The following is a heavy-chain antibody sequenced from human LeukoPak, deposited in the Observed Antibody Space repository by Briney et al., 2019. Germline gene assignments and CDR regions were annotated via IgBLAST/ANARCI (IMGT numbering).Heavy chain of an antibody. V-gene: IGHV1-2*02. CDR2: INPNSGGT. CDR1: GYTFTGYY. Sequence: ASVKVSCKASGYTFTGYYMHWVRRAPGQGLEWMGWINPNSGGTNYAQKFQGRVTMTRDTSISTAYMELSRLRSDDTAVYYCARDPPRYILVQDVWGQGTTVTVSS. J-gene: IGHJ6*02. D-gene: IGHD2-21*01. CDR3: ARDPPRYILVQDV.